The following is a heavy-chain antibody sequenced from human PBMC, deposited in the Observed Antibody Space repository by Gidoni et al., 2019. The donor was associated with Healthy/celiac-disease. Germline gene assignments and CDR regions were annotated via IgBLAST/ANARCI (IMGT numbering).Heavy chain of an antibody. CDR1: GFTVSSNY. CDR3: AREGEYSSSSYFDY. Sequence: EVQLVESGGGLVQPGGSLRLSCAASGFTVSSNYMSWVRQAPGKGLEWVSVIYSGGSTYYADSVKGRFTISRDNSKNTLYLQMNSLRAEDTAVYYCAREGEYSSSSYFDYWGQGTLVTVSS. D-gene: IGHD6-6*01. CDR2: IYSGGST. J-gene: IGHJ4*02. V-gene: IGHV3-66*01.